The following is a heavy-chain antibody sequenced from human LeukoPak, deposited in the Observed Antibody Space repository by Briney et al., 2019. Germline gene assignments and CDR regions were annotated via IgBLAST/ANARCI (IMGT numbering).Heavy chain of an antibody. Sequence: SETLSLASTVSGDSVSTYYWSCVRQSTARGLEWVGRISAGGSTNYNPSLKSRFTLSRDTSKNQSSLKLGAWTAANTAVYYCARGKEDRGIFDYWGQGTLVNVSS. CDR1: GDSVSTYY. CDR3: ARGKEDRGIFDY. D-gene: IGHD6-25*01. CDR2: ISAGGST. V-gene: IGHV4-4*07. J-gene: IGHJ4*02.